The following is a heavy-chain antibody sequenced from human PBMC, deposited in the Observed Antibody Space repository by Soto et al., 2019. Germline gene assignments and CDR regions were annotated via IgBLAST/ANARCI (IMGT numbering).Heavy chain of an antibody. CDR2: LSYGGKNK. CDR1: GFTFSASV. V-gene: IGHV3-30*03. CDR3: VREEFEDGRGHLTY. J-gene: IGHJ4*02. Sequence: QVLLVESGGGVVQPGGSLRLSCAASGFTFSASVMHWVRQAPGKGLEWMAILSYGGKNKYYADSVKGRFTISRDISESKMYLQMDSLRTEDTAVDYCVREEFEDGRGHLTYWGQGTLVSVSS. D-gene: IGHD3-22*01.